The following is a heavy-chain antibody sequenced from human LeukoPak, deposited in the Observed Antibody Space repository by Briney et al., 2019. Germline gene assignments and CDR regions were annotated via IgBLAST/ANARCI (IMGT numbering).Heavy chain of an antibody. Sequence: GGTLRLSCAASGFTFSNYGMSWVRQAPGKGLEWVSAISGSGGNTYYADSVKGRFTISRDNSKNTLYLQMNSLRAEDTAVYYCARGVSSGWFFDYWGQGTLVTVSS. CDR2: ISGSGGNT. CDR3: ARGVSSGWFFDY. J-gene: IGHJ4*02. D-gene: IGHD6-19*01. V-gene: IGHV3-23*01. CDR1: GFTFSNYG.